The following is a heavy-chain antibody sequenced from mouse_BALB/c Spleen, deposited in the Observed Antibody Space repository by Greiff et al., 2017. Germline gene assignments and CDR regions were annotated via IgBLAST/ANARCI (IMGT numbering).Heavy chain of an antibody. CDR3: AREGNYYGSRGYAMDY. V-gene: IGHV5-17*02. CDR1: GFTFSSFG. J-gene: IGHJ4*01. CDR2: ISSGSSTI. D-gene: IGHD1-1*01. Sequence: EVKVVESGGGLVQPGGSRKLSCAASGFTFSSFGMHWVRQAPEKGLEWVAYISSGSSTIYYADTVKGRFTISRDNPKNTLFLQMTSLRSEDTAMYYCAREGNYYGSRGYAMDYWGQGTSVTVSS.